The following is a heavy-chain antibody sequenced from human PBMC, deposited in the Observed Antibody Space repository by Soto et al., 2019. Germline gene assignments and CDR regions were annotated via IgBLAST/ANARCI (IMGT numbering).Heavy chain of an antibody. V-gene: IGHV3-23*01. CDR1: RYTFKSHG. J-gene: IGHJ4*02. CDR3: VSWVSAHLDY. CDR2: IDSSGVNT. D-gene: IGHD3-16*01. Sequence: GGSLRLSCAASRYTFKSHGLSWVRQAPGKGLEWVSTIDSSGVNTHYADSVKGRFTISRDNSRNTLHLQMHDLRADDTALYYSVSWVSAHLDYSGQGTVVTVYS.